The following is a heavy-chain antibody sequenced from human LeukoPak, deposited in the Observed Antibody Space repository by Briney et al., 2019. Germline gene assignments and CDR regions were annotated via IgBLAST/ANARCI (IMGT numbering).Heavy chain of an antibody. D-gene: IGHD6-19*01. V-gene: IGHV3-21*01. CDR2: ISSSSSYI. J-gene: IGHJ1*01. CDR1: GFIFSSYS. Sequence: GGSLRLSCAASGFIFSSYSMNWVRQAPGKGLEWVSSISSSSSYIYYADSVKGRFTISRDNAKNSLCLQMNSLRAEDTAVYYCASSGWFEEYFQHWGQGTLVTVSS. CDR3: ASSGWFEEYFQH.